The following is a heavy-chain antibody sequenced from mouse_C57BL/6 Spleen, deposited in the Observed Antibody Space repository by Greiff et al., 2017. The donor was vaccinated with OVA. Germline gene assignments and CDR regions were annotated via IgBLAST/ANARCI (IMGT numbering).Heavy chain of an antibody. D-gene: IGHD2-5*01. J-gene: IGHJ4*01. Sequence: VKLQESGAELVKPGASVKISCKASGYAFSSYWMNWVKQRPGKGLEWIGQIYPGDGDTNYNGKFKGKATLTADKSSSTAYMQLSSLTSEDSAVYFCARGGVTYYAMDYWGQGTSVTVSS. CDR2: IYPGDGDT. CDR3: ARGGVTYYAMDY. V-gene: IGHV1-80*01. CDR1: GYAFSSYW.